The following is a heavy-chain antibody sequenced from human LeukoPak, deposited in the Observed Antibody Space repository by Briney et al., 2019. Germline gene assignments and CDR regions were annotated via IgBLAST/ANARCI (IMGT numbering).Heavy chain of an antibody. D-gene: IGHD1-26*01. CDR1: GYTLTELS. CDR3: ATDRVLSGSIFRDAFDI. V-gene: IGHV1-24*01. J-gene: IGHJ3*02. CDR2: FDPEDGET. Sequence: GASVKVSCKVSGYTLTELSMHWVRQAPGKGLEWRGGFDPEDGETTYAQKFQGRVTMTEDTSTDTAYMELSSLRSEDTAVYYCATDRVLSGSIFRDAFDIWGQGTMVTVSS.